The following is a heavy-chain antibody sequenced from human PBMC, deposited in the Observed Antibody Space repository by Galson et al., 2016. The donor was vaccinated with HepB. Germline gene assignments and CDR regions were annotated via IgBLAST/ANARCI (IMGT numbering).Heavy chain of an antibody. J-gene: IGHJ4*02. CDR2: ISYDGNNK. D-gene: IGHD2-15*01. V-gene: IGHV3-30*04. CDR3: ASDYCSGGSCSIDY. CDR1: GFTFSKYA. Sequence: SLRLSCAASGFTFSKYAMHWVRQAPGKGLEWMTVISYDGNNKYYADSVKGRFTISRDNLKNTLYLQMNSLRAEDTAVYYCASDYCSGGSCSIDYWGQGTLVTVSS.